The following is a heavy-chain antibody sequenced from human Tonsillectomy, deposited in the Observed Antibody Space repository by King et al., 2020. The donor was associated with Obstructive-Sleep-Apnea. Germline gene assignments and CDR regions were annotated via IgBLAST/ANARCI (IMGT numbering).Heavy chain of an antibody. CDR2: IKWNSCSL. D-gene: IGHD6-25*01. Sequence: VQLVESGGGLVQPGRSLRLSCAASGFTFDDYAIHWVRQAPGQGLEWVAGIKWNSCSLGYADSVKGRFTSSRDNAKNSVYLQMNNLRPEDTALYYCAKDMSSGCYGPSDSWGQGTLVTVSS. V-gene: IGHV3-9*01. CDR3: AKDMSSGCYGPSDS. J-gene: IGHJ4*02. CDR1: GFTFDDYA.